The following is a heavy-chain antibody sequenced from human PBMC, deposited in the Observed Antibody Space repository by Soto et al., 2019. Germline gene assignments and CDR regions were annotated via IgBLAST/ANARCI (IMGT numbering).Heavy chain of an antibody. CDR2: IYFSGSA. CDR1: GGSITSYY. V-gene: IGHV4-59*08. Sequence: PSETLSLTCTVSGGSITSYYWSWIRQPPGKGLEWNGYIYFSGSANYNPSLKSRVTISVDTSKNQFSLKLSSVTAADTAVYYCARRYSGYGDYWGQGTLVTVS. J-gene: IGHJ4*02. D-gene: IGHD5-12*01. CDR3: ARRYSGYGDY.